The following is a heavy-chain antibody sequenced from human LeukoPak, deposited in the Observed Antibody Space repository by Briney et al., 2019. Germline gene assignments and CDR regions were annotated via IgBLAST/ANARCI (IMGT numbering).Heavy chain of an antibody. D-gene: IGHD3-9*01. J-gene: IGHJ4*02. CDR2: IYYSGST. V-gene: IGHV4-39*07. CDR3: ARVNSPYYDILTGPWGRFDY. Sequence: SETLSLTCTVSGGSISSSSYYWGWIRQPPGKGLEWIGSIYYSGSTYYNPSLKSRVTISVDTSKNQFSLKLSSVTAADTAVYYCARVNSPYYDILTGPWGRFDYWGQGTLVTVSS. CDR1: GGSISSSSYY.